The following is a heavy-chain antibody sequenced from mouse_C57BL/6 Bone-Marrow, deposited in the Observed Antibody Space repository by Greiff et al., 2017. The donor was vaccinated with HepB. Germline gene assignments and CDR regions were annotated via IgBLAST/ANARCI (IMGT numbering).Heavy chain of an antibody. CDR1: GFTFSSYG. Sequence: EVKVVESGGDLVKPGGSLKLSCAASGFTFSSYGMSWVRQTPDKRLEWVATISSGGSYTYYPDSVKGRFTISRDTAKNTLYLQMSSLKSDDTAMYYCARGSYYGFDYWGQGTSLTVSS. CDR2: ISSGGSYT. J-gene: IGHJ2*02. CDR3: ARGSYYGFDY. D-gene: IGHD1-1*01. V-gene: IGHV5-6*01.